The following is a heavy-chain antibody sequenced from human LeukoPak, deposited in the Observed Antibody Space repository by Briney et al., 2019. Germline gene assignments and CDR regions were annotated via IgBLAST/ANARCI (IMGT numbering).Heavy chain of an antibody. CDR2: ISGSGGST. D-gene: IGHD2-15*01. CDR1: GFTFSTYA. J-gene: IGHJ3*02. Sequence: GGSLRLPCAASGFTFSTYAMTWVRQAPGKGLEWVSGISGSGGSTYYADSVKGRFTISRDNSKNTLYLQMNSLRAEDTAVYYCATTYWAAAYDIWGQGTMITVSS. V-gene: IGHV3-23*01. CDR3: ATTYWAAAYDI.